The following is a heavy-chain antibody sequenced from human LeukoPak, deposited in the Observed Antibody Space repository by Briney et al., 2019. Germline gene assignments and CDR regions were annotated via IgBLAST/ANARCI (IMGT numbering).Heavy chain of an antibody. V-gene: IGHV3-23*01. D-gene: IGHD3-9*01. CDR1: GFTFSNYE. Sequence: GGSLRLSCTASGFTFSNYEMNWVRQAPGKGPEWVSTISGSGGSTYYADSVKGRFTISRDNSKNTLYLQMNSLRAEDTAVYHCAKDLRLRYFTYWGQGTLVTVSS. J-gene: IGHJ4*02. CDR3: AKDLRLRYFTY. CDR2: ISGSGGST.